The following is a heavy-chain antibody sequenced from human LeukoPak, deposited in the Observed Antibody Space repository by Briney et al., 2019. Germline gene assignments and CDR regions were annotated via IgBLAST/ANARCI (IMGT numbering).Heavy chain of an antibody. CDR2: INHSGST. D-gene: IGHD2-21*02. J-gene: IGHJ4*02. CDR3: ARGRGVTADFDY. Sequence: SETLSLTCAVYGGSIGGYYWSWIRQPPGKGLEWIGEINHSGSTNYNPSLKSRVTISVDTAKNQFSLKLSSVTAADTAVYYCARGRGVTADFDYWGQGTLVTVSS. CDR1: GGSIGGYY. V-gene: IGHV4-34*01.